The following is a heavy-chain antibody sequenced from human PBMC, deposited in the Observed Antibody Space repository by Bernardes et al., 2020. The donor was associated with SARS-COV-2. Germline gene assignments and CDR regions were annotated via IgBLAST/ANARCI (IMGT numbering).Heavy chain of an antibody. CDR3: TRGGYEPFDY. Sequence: KGLVWVSRINPDGSTTTYADSVKGRFTVSRDNAENTLYLQMNSLRADDTAVYYCTRGGYEPFDYWGQGTLVTVS. D-gene: IGHD5-12*01. J-gene: IGHJ4*02. CDR2: INPDGSTT. V-gene: IGHV3-74*01.